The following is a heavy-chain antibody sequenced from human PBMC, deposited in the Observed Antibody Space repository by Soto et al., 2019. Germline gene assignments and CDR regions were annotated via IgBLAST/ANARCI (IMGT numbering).Heavy chain of an antibody. CDR2: IKPGGGGT. J-gene: IGHJ5*02. CDR3: AKDPLPYCSGGSCYRNWFDP. CDR1: GFTFNSYA. V-gene: IGHV3-23*01. Sequence: GGSLRLSCAASGFTFNSYAMSWVRQAPGKGLEWVSGIKPGGGGTWYADSVKGRFTISRDNSKNTLHLQMNSLGVEDTALYYCAKDPLPYCSGGSCYRNWFDPWGQGTLVTVSS. D-gene: IGHD2-15*01.